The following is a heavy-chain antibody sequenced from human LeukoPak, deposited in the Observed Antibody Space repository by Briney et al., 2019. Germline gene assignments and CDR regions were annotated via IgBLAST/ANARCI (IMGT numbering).Heavy chain of an antibody. J-gene: IGHJ4*02. Sequence: GGSLRLSYSASGHTVTNAWMNWVRQAPGEGLDWVGRIASKTDGGATDYAAPVKGRFTISRDDSKNTLNLQMNSLKTENTAVYYCTTGIRGDWGQGTLVTVSS. CDR1: GHTVTNAW. V-gene: IGHV3-15*07. CDR2: IASKTDGGAT. CDR3: TTGIRGD. D-gene: IGHD3-10*01.